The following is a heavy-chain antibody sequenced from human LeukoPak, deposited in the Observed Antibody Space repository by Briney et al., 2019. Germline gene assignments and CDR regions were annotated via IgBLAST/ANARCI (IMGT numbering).Heavy chain of an antibody. J-gene: IGHJ3*02. CDR2: ISAYNGNT. D-gene: IGHD3-16*02. CDR3: ARDTIMITFGGVIVMGAFDI. CDR1: GYTFTSYG. Sequence: ASVKVSCKASGYTFTSYGISWVRQAPGQGLESMGWISAYNGNTNYAQKLQGRVTMTTDTSTSTAYMELRSLRSDDTAVYYCARDTIMITFGGVIVMGAFDIWGQGTMVTVSS. V-gene: IGHV1-18*01.